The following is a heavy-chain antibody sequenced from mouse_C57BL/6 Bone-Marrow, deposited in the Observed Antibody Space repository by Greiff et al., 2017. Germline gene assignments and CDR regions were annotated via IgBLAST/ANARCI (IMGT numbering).Heavy chain of an antibody. Sequence: QVQLQQSGAELARPGASVKMSCKASGYTFTSYTMHWVKQRPGQGLEWIGYINPSSGYTKYNQKFKDKATLTADKSSSTAYMQLSSLTSEDSAVYYCARRGRGYDVPSRWYFDVWGTGTTVTVSS. D-gene: IGHD2-2*01. CDR1: GYTFTSYT. J-gene: IGHJ1*03. CDR2: INPSSGYT. V-gene: IGHV1-4*01. CDR3: ARRGRGYDVPSRWYFDV.